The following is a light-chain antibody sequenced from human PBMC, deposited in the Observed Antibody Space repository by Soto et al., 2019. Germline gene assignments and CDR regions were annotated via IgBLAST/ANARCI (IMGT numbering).Light chain of an antibody. V-gene: IGKV3-11*01. J-gene: IGKJ2*01. Sequence: EIVLTQSPATLSLSPGEGATLSCRASQSVDSYLAWYQQKPVQAPRLLIYDASNRAAGIPARFSGSGSGTDFTLTISSLKPEDAAVYYCQQRSNWPYTFGQGTKLEI. CDR2: DAS. CDR3: QQRSNWPYT. CDR1: QSVDSY.